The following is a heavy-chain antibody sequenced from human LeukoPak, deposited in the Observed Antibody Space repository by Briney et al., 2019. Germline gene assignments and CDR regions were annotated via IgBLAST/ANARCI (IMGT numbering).Heavy chain of an antibody. CDR3: AVCRFTSGWQT. CDR2: TYYRSKWYI. V-gene: IGHV6-1*01. D-gene: IGHD6-19*01. J-gene: IGHJ5*02. CDR1: GDSVSSNSAA. Sequence: SQTLSLTCALSGDSVSSNSAAWNWLRQSPLRGLEWLGRTYYRSKWYIEYAESMKGRITINPDTPKNQFSLQLNSVTPEDTAVYYCAVCRFTSGWQTWGQGSLVTVSS.